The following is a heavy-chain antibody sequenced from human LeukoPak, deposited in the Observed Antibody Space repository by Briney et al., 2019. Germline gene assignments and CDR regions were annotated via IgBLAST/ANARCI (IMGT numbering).Heavy chain of an antibody. D-gene: IGHD5-18*01. CDR1: GYRFTNYW. V-gene: IGHV5-51*01. CDR2: IYPGDSDT. Sequence: GESLKISCKGSGYRFTNYWIGWVRQMPGKGLEWMGIIYPGDSDTTYSPSFQGQVTFSADKSTSTAYLQWSSLKASDTAIYYCARLVAGGYTYGYDCWGQGTLVTVSS. J-gene: IGHJ4*02. CDR3: ARLVAGGYTYGYDC.